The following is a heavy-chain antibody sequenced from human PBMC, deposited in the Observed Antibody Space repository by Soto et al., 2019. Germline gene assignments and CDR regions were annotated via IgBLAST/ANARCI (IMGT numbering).Heavy chain of an antibody. D-gene: IGHD3-3*01. CDR2: ISSNGGST. V-gene: IGHV3-64*01. CDR1: GFTFSRYA. Sequence: EVQLVESGGGLVQPGGSLRLSCAASGFTFSRYAMHWVRQAPGKGLEYVSTISSNGGSTYYANSVKGRFTISRDNSKNTLYRQMGSLRAEDMAVYYCARDFYYGMDVWGQGTTVTVSS. CDR3: ARDFYYGMDV. J-gene: IGHJ6*02.